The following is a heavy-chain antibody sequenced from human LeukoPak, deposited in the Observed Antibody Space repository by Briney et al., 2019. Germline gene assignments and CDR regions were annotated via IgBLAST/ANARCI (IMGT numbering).Heavy chain of an antibody. Sequence: GASVKVSCKASGYIFTSYYMHWVRQAPGQGLEWMGIINPSGGSTSYAQKFQGRVTMTGDTSTSTDYMELSSLRSEDTAVYYCARVHRSGSYSDSFEYWGQGTLVTVSS. D-gene: IGHD3-10*01. CDR1: GYIFTSYY. CDR3: ARVHRSGSYSDSFEY. V-gene: IGHV1-46*01. CDR2: INPSGGST. J-gene: IGHJ4*02.